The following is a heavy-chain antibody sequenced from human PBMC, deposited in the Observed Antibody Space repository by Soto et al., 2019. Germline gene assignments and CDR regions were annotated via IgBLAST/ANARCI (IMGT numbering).Heavy chain of an antibody. D-gene: IGHD5-18*01. J-gene: IGHJ4*02. Sequence: QVQLVQSGAEVKKPGASVKVSCKASGYTFTSYDINWVRQATGQGLEWMGWMNPNSGNTGYAQKFQGRVTMTRNTSIRTAYMELSSLRSEDTAVYYCARVFLYSYGLVYWGQGTLVTVSS. CDR1: GYTFTSYD. CDR3: ARVFLYSYGLVY. V-gene: IGHV1-8*01. CDR2: MNPNSGNT.